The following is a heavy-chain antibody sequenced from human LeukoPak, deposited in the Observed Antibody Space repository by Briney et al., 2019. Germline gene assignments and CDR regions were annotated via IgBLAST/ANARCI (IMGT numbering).Heavy chain of an antibody. CDR1: GYTLTELS. V-gene: IGHV3-15*07. J-gene: IGHJ4*02. CDR2: IKSKADGETI. D-gene: IGHD1-20*01. Sequence: SCKVSGYTLTELSMHWVRQAPGKGLEWDGRIKSKADGETIDYAAPVKGRFTFSRDDSKNMLYLQMNGLKSEDTAVYYCSTLTSRGLSDSWGQGTLVTVSS. CDR3: STLTSRGLSDS.